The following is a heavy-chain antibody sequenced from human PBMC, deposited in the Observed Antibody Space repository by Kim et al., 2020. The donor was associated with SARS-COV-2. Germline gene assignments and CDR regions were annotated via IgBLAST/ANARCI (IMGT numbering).Heavy chain of an antibody. V-gene: IGHV1-3*01. J-gene: IGHJ4*02. D-gene: IGHD5-12*01. CDR2: FSVGNGNT. CDR1: GYTFTEYA. Sequence: ASVKVSCKASGYTFTEYAFHWVRQAPGQRLEWMGWFSVGNGNTKYSQKFQDRVTLARDTSASTAYMELSSLRSEDTAVYYCAKTRYSAYDWGYWGQGTLVTVSS. CDR3: AKTRYSAYDWGY.